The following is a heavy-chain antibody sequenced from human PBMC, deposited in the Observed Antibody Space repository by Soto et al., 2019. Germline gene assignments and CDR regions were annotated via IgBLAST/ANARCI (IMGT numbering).Heavy chain of an antibody. Sequence: SETLSLTCNVSGGSISSSSYYWGWIRQPPGKGLEWIGSIYYSGSTYYNPSLKSRVSISVDTSKNQFSLKLSLKLSSVTAADTAVYYCARRWGDYFDYWGQGTLVTVSS. J-gene: IGHJ4*02. D-gene: IGHD3-16*01. V-gene: IGHV4-39*01. CDR3: ARRWGDYFDY. CDR2: IYYSGST. CDR1: GGSISSSSYY.